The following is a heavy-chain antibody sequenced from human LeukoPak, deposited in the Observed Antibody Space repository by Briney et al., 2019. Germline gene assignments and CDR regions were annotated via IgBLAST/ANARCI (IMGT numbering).Heavy chain of an antibody. J-gene: IGHJ4*02. V-gene: IGHV3-23*01. CDR1: GFIFSNYS. CDR2: ITSGGNT. D-gene: IGHD2-15*01. Sequence: GGSLRLSCAASGFIFSNYSMSWVRQAPGNGLQWVSTITSGGNTYYADSVKGRFTISRDNSKNTLYLQLNSLRAEDTAVYYCAKYCSGGNCYSGLYWGQGTLVTVSS. CDR3: AKYCSGGNCYSGLY.